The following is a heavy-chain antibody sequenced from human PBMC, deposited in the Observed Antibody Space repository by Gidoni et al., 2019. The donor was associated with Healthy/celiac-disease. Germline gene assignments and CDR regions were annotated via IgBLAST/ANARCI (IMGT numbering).Heavy chain of an antibody. CDR3: ARDGGGAEGKQLVPSDY. V-gene: IGHV3-66*01. CDR2: IYVGGRT. J-gene: IGHJ4*02. CDR1: GFTVLSHY. D-gene: IGHD6-13*01. Sequence: EVQLLEPGGGLVQPGGSLRLSCAASGFTVLSHYMSWVRQAPGTGLGWVSVIYVGGRTYYEDSVKGRFTISRDNAKNKLYLQMNGLRAEDTAVYYGARDGGGAEGKQLVPSDYWGQGTLVTVSS.